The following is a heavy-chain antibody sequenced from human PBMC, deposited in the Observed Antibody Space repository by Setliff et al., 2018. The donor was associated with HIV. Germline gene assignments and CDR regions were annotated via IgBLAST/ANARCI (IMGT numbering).Heavy chain of an antibody. Sequence: SETLSLTCTVSGGSISSGSYYWSWIRQPAGKGLDWVGHIFTSGSTNYNPSLKSRVTISVDTSKNLFSLKLSSVTAADTGAYYCARMRLDGGYSYDYWGQGTLVTVSS. J-gene: IGHJ4*02. CDR3: ARMRLDGGYSYDY. CDR1: GGSISSGSYY. CDR2: IFTSGST. D-gene: IGHD5-12*01. V-gene: IGHV4-61*09.